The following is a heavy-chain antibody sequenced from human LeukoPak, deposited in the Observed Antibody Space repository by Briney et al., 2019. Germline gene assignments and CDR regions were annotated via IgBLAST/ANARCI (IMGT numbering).Heavy chain of an antibody. CDR3: ARGRGYYFDY. Sequence: SQTLSLTCTVSGGSISSGGDYLTWIRQHSGKGLEWIGYIYYSGSTYYNPSLKSRVTLSVDTSKNQFSLKLSSVTAADTAVYYCARGRGYYFDYWGQGTLVTVSS. D-gene: IGHD3-10*01. J-gene: IGHJ4*02. CDR2: IYYSGST. CDR1: GGSISSGGDY. V-gene: IGHV4-31*03.